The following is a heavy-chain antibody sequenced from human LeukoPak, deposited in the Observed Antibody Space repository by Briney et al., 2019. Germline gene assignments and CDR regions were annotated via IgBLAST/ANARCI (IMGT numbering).Heavy chain of an antibody. V-gene: IGHV3-23*01. J-gene: IGHJ4*02. Sequence: PGGSLRLSCAASGFTFSSYAMSWVRQAPGKGLEWVSAISGSGITTYYADSVRGRFTISRDKSKNSLFLQMNSLRAEDTGLYCCAKGTTGLSNSWLFDYWGQGTLVTVSS. D-gene: IGHD2/OR15-2a*01. CDR2: ISGSGITT. CDR3: AKGTTGLSNSWLFDY. CDR1: GFTFSSYA.